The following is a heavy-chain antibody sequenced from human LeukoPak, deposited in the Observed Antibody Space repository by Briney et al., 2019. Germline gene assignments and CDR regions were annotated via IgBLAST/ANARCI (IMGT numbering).Heavy chain of an antibody. CDR3: ARDPSGWLDY. V-gene: IGHV3-33*08. CDR2: IWYDGSNK. J-gene: IGHJ4*02. Sequence: GKSLRLSCAASGFTFSSYTMHWVRQAPGKGLEWVAVIWYDGSNKYYADSVKGRFTISRDNSKNTLYLQMNSLRAEDTAVYYCARDPSGWLDYWGQGTLVTVSS. CDR1: GFTFSSYT. D-gene: IGHD6-19*01.